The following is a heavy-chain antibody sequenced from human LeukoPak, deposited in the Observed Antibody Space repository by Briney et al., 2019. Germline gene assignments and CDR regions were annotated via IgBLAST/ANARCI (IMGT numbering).Heavy chain of an antibody. Sequence: KPSETLSLTCTVSGGSISSYYWSWIRQPTGKGLKWIGYIYYSGSTNYNPSLKSRVTISVDTSKNQFSLKLSSVTAADTAVYYCAREGEDGDYTFDYWGQGTLVTVSP. CDR3: AREGEDGDYTFDY. V-gene: IGHV4-59*01. CDR1: GGSISSYY. CDR2: IYYSGST. D-gene: IGHD4-17*01. J-gene: IGHJ4*02.